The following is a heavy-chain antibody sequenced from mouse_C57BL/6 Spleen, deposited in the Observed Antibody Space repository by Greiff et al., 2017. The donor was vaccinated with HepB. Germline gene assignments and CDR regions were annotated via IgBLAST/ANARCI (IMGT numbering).Heavy chain of an antibody. CDR2: IYPGDGDT. Sequence: QPGASVKISCKASGYAFSSYWMNWVKQRPGKGLERIGQIYPGDGDTNYNGKFKGKATLTADKSSSTAYMQLSSLTSEDSAVYFCARRRDYYGSSSWYFDVWGTGTTVTVSS. CDR1: GYAFSSYW. V-gene: IGHV1-80*01. D-gene: IGHD1-1*01. CDR3: ARRRDYYGSSSWYFDV. J-gene: IGHJ1*03.